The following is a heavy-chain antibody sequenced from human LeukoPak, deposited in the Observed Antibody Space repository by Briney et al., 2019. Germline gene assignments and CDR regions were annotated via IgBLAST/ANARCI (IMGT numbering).Heavy chain of an antibody. D-gene: IGHD6-19*01. CDR1: GYTLTSYG. V-gene: IGHV1-18*01. CDR2: ISGYNGNT. CDR3: ARGSSGWSISSY. Sequence: ASVKVSCKASGYTLTSYGISWVRQAPGQGLEWMGWISGYNGNTNYAQKLQGRVTMTTDTSTSTAYMELRSLRSDDTAVYYCARGSSGWSISSYWGQGTLVTVSS. J-gene: IGHJ4*02.